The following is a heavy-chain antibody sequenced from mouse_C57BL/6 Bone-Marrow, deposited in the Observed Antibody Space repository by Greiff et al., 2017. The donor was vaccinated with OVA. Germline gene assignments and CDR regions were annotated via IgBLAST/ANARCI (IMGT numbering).Heavy chain of an antibody. D-gene: IGHD1-1*01. CDR2: INPNNGGT. CDR3: ARDYYGSSWYFDV. V-gene: IGHV1-55*01. J-gene: IGHJ1*03. CDR1: GYTFTSYW. Sequence: QVQLQQPGAELVKPGASVKMSCKASGYTFTSYWITWVKQRPGQGLEWIGDINPNNGGTSYNQKFKGKATLTVDKSSSTAYMELRSLTSEDSAVYYCARDYYGSSWYFDVWGTGTTVTVSS.